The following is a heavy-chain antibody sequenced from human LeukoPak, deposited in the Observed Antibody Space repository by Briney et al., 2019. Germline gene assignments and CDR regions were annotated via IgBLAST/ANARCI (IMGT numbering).Heavy chain of an antibody. CDR1: GFTFSDYY. CDR3: ARGTLGYCSSTSCYYYGMDV. D-gene: IGHD2-2*01. J-gene: IGHJ6*02. V-gene: IGHV3-11*01. Sequence: GGSLRLSCAASGFTFSDYYMSWIRQAPGKGLEWVSYISSSGSTIYYADSVKGRFTISRDNAKNSLYLQMNSLRAEDTAVYYCARGTLGYCSSTSCYYYGMDVWGRGTTVTVSS. CDR2: ISSSGSTI.